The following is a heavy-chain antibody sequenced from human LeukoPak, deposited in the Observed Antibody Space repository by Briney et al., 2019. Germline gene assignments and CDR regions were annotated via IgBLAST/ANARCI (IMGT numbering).Heavy chain of an antibody. J-gene: IGHJ5*02. D-gene: IGHD4-23*01. CDR1: GYTLTELS. Sequence: ASVKVSCKVSGYTLTELSMHWVRQAPGKGLEWMGGFDPEDGETIYAQKLQGRVTMTTDTSTSTAYMELRSLRSDDTAVYYCARSGVATNWFDPWGQGTLVTVSS. CDR2: FDPEDGET. V-gene: IGHV1-24*01. CDR3: ARSGVATNWFDP.